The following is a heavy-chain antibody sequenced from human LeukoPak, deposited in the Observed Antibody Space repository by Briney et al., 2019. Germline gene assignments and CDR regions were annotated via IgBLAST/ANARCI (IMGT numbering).Heavy chain of an antibody. CDR1: GFTFSTYW. CDR2: INQDGTER. Sequence: PGGSLRLSCAASGFTFSTYWMTWVRQAPGKGPEWVANINQDGTERNYVDSVKGRFTISRDNAKNSLYLQMNSLRAEDTAVYYCARNMGDYWGQGTLVTVSS. CDR3: ARNMGDY. V-gene: IGHV3-7*04. J-gene: IGHJ4*02. D-gene: IGHD2/OR15-2a*01.